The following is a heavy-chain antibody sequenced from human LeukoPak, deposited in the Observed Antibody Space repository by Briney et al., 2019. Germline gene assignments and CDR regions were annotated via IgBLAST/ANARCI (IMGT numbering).Heavy chain of an antibody. D-gene: IGHD3-9*01. J-gene: IGHJ5*02. V-gene: IGHV4-59*01. CDR3: ARVVRYFDWLKGSWFDP. CDR2: IYYSGST. CDR1: GGSISSYY. Sequence: PSETLSLTCTVSGGSISSYYWSWIRQPPGKGLEWIGYIYYSGSTNYNPSLKSRVTISVDTSKNQFSLKLSSVTAADTAVYYCARVVRYFDWLKGSWFDPWGQGTLVTVSS.